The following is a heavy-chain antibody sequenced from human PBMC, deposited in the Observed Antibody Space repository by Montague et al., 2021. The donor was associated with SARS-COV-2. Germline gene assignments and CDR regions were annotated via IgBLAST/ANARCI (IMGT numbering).Heavy chain of an antibody. CDR2: ISGSGGST. J-gene: IGHJ1*01. CDR3: AKDLAAACTGEYFQH. Sequence: SLRLSCAASGFTFSSYAMSWVRQAPGKGLEWVSAISGSGGSTYYADSVKGRFTISRDNSKNTLYLPMNSLRAEDTAVYYCAKDLAAACTGEYFQHWGQGTLVTVSS. D-gene: IGHD6-13*01. V-gene: IGHV3-23*01. CDR1: GFTFSSYA.